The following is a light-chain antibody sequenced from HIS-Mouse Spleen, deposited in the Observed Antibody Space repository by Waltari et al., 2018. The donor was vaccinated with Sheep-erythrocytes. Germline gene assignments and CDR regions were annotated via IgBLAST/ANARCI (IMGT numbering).Light chain of an antibody. CDR1: SSDVGSYNL. CDR3: CSYAGSSTPWV. CDR2: EGS. Sequence: QSALTQPASVSGSPGQSITISCTGTSSDVGSYNLVSWYQKHPGKAPKPLIYEGSKLHSGVSNRFSGCKSGNTASLTISGLQAEDEADYYCCSYAGSSTPWVFGGGTKLTVL. J-gene: IGLJ3*02. V-gene: IGLV2-23*01.